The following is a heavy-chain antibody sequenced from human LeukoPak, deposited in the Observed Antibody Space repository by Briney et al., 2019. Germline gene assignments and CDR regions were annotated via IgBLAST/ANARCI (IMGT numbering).Heavy chain of an antibody. D-gene: IGHD3-3*01. CDR1: GFTFGKYW. V-gene: IGHV3-23*01. J-gene: IGHJ6*02. CDR2: ISGSGGST. Sequence: GGSLRLSCVASGFTFGKYWMSWVRQAPGKGLEWVSAISGSGGSTYYADSVKGRFTISRDNSKNTLYLQMNSLRAEDTAVYYCARDDFWSGPYYYGMDVWGQGTTVTVSS. CDR3: ARDDFWSGPYYYGMDV.